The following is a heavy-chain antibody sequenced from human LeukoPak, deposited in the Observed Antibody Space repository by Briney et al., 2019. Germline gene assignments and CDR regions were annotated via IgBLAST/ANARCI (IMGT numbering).Heavy chain of an antibody. Sequence: GGSLRLSCAASGFTFSNYYMSWIRQAPGKGLGWVSYISSRSSNKEYADSVKGRFTISRDNSKNSLFLQMNSLRAEDTAVYYCARVHIAVAGPYVDYWGQGTLVTVPS. CDR3: ARVHIAVAGPYVDY. CDR1: GFTFSNYY. CDR2: ISSRSSNK. J-gene: IGHJ4*02. D-gene: IGHD6-19*01. V-gene: IGHV3-11*04.